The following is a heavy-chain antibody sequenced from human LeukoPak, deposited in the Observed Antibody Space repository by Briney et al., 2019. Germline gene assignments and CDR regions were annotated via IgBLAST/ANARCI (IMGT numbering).Heavy chain of an antibody. CDR2: ISNDGNSK. V-gene: IGHV3-30*03. CDR3: ARGENSKTYPVSGY. CDR1: GFTFTSYW. J-gene: IGHJ4*02. D-gene: IGHD2/OR15-2a*01. Sequence: PGGSLRLSCAASGFTFTSYWMTWVRQAPGKGLEWVAVISNDGNSKYYTDPVKGRFTISRDNSENTLYLQMNSLRVEDTAVYYCARGENSKTYPVSGYWGQGTLVTVSS.